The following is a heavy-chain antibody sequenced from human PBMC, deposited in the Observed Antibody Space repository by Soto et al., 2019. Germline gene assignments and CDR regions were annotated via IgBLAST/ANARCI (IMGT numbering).Heavy chain of an antibody. V-gene: IGHV1-3*01. J-gene: IGHJ5*02. D-gene: IGHD6-19*01. CDR1: GYTFTNYA. CDR2: IYAGNGDT. Sequence: QVQLVQSGAEVKKPGASVKVSCKASGYTFTNYAIHWVRQAPGQALEWMGWIYAGNGDTKYLQKFQGRVTITRDTSATTANMELSSLRSEDTAVYYCARDRAVAGSVVVHWFDPWGQGTPVIVSS. CDR3: ARDRAVAGSVVVHWFDP.